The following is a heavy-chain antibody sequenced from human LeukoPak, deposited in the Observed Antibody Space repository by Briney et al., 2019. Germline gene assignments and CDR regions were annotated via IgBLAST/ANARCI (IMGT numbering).Heavy chain of an antibody. V-gene: IGHV3-21*01. Sequence: PGGSLRLSCAVSGFTFSRSSMHWVRQAPGKGLQWVSSISTSSIYIYYADSLKGRFTISRDNAKNSLFLQMNSLRAEDTAVYYCARGRQNSGSYSDAFDIWGRGTMVTVSS. CDR2: ISTSSIYI. CDR3: ARGRQNSGSYSDAFDI. J-gene: IGHJ3*02. D-gene: IGHD1-26*01. CDR1: GFTFSRSS.